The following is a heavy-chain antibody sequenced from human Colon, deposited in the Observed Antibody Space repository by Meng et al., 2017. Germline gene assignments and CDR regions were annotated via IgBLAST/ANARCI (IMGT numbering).Heavy chain of an antibody. J-gene: IGHJ5*02. CDR2: IFHSGTS. V-gene: IGHV4-4*02. CDR1: CASIIGVNW. CDR3: ARRNSNNWFDP. Sequence: QVQLKESGPGLVKPSGTPSLTCAVVCASIIGVNWWSWVRKTPGKGLEWLGEIFHSGTSNYNPSLKSRVTISVDKSKTQFSLRLSSVTAADTAVYYCARRNSNNWFDPWGQGILVTVSS. D-gene: IGHD2/OR15-2a*01.